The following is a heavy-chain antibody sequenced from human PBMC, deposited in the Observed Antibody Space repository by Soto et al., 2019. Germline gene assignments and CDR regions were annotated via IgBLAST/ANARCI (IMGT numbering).Heavy chain of an antibody. D-gene: IGHD3-10*01. J-gene: IGHJ6*02. V-gene: IGHV3-9*01. Sequence: SLRLSCAASGCPFSSYGMHWIRQPPGKGLEWVSGISWNSGSIGYADSVKGRFTISRDNAKNSLYLQMNSLRAEDTALYYCAKAVYYYGSGIDYGMDVWGQGTRVTVSS. CDR2: ISWNSGSI. CDR1: GCPFSSYG. CDR3: AKAVYYYGSGIDYGMDV.